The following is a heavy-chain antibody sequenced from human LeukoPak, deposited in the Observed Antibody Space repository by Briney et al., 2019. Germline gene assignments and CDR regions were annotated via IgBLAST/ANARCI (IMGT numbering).Heavy chain of an antibody. Sequence: GGSLRLSCAASGFTFSSYAMHWVRQAPGKGLEWVAVISYDGSNKYYADSVKGRFTISRDNSKNTLYLQMNSLRAEDTAVYYCARDPEVVGPGYSWVYGMDVWGQRTTVTVSS. CDR3: ARDPEVVGPGYSWVYGMDV. D-gene: IGHD5-18*01. CDR1: GFTFSSYA. J-gene: IGHJ6*02. CDR2: ISYDGSNK. V-gene: IGHV3-30-3*01.